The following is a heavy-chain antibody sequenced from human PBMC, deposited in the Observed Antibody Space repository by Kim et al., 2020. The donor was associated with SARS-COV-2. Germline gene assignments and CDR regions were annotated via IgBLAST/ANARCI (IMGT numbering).Heavy chain of an antibody. Sequence: GGSLRLSCAASGFTFSSYDMSWVRQAPGKGLEWVSVICIGSNREYSADSVKGWTTTSSDNTKKTLYLVMSSMTEDDTADYCCTREGATEYFYDWGHG. J-gene: IGHJ4*03. D-gene: IGHD1-26*01. CDR3: TREGATEYFYD. CDR1: GFTFSSYD. CDR2: ICIGSNRE. V-gene: IGHV3-23*03.